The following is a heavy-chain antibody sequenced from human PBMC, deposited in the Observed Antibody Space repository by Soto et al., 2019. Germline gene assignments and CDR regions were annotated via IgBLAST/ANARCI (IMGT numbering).Heavy chain of an antibody. J-gene: IGHJ4*02. CDR2: ISYDGSNK. CDR1: GFTFSSYG. CDR3: AKSPGILTGYGDY. D-gene: IGHD3-9*01. V-gene: IGHV3-30*18. Sequence: QVQLVESGGGVVQPGRSLRLSCAASGFTFSSYGMHWVRQAPGKGLEWVAVISYDGSNKYYADSVKGRFTISRDNSKNTLYLQMSSLRAEDTAVYYCAKSPGILTGYGDYWGQGTLVTVSS.